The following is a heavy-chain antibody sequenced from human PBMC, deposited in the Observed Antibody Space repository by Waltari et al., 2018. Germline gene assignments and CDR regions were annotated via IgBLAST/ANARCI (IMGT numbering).Heavy chain of an antibody. CDR3: ARDRGVVVPAAIYYYYMDV. Sequence: QVQLQESGPGLVKPSQTLSLTCTVSGGSISSGSYYWSWIRQPAGKGLEWIGRSYTSGITTYNHSRKSRVTISVDTSMNQFYMKLSSVTAADTAVYYCARDRGVVVPAAIYYYYMDVWGNGTTVTVSS. V-gene: IGHV4-61*02. CDR2: SYTSGIT. J-gene: IGHJ6*03. CDR1: GGSISSGSYY. D-gene: IGHD2-2*01.